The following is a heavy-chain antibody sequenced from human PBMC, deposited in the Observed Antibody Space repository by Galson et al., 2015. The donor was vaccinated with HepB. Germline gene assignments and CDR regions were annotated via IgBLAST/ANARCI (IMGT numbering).Heavy chain of an antibody. V-gene: IGHV1-18*01. Sequence: SVKVSCKASGYILTSYGVSWVRQAPGGGLEWMGWISAYTGNTNSAQKFKGRVTMTPDTSTGTAYMELMGLTSDDTAVYYCARQSPALQAFDMWGQGTVITVSS. CDR3: ARQSPALQAFDM. CDR2: ISAYTGNT. J-gene: IGHJ3*02. D-gene: IGHD4-11*01. CDR1: GYILTSYG.